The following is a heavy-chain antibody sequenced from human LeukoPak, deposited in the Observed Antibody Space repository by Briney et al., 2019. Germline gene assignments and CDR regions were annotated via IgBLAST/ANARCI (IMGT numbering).Heavy chain of an antibody. D-gene: IGHD3-22*01. V-gene: IGHV1-2*02. CDR1: GYTFTGYY. CDR2: IHPNTDYT. J-gene: IGHJ4*02. CDR3: AREEANTRIHFDY. Sequence: ASVKVSCKASGYTFTGYYIHCVRQAPGQGLEWMGYIHPNTDYTNYAQNFQDRVTMTRDTSISTAFMELNSLRSDDTAVYYCAREEANTRIHFDYWGQGTLVTVSS.